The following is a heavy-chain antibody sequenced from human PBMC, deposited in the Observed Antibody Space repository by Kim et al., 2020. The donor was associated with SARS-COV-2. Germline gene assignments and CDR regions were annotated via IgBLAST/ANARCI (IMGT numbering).Heavy chain of an antibody. V-gene: IGHV3-48*04. CDR1: GFTFSSYS. Sequence: GGSLRLSCAASGFTFSSYSMNWVRQAPGKGLEWVSYISSSSSTIYYADSVKGRFTISRDNAKNSLYLQMNSLRAEDTAVYYCARDSGVDYGAYYFDYWGQGTLVTVSS. J-gene: IGHJ4*02. CDR2: ISSSSSTI. D-gene: IGHD4-17*01. CDR3: ARDSGVDYGAYYFDY.